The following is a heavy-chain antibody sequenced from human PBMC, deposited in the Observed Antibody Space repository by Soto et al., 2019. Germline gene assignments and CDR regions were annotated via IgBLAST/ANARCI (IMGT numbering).Heavy chain of an antibody. V-gene: IGHV1-18*04. J-gene: IGHJ4*02. CDR1: GYTFTTYG. D-gene: IGHD4-4*01. Sequence: QVQLVQSGTEVRKPGASVKVSCKTSGYTFTTYGFSWVRQAPGQGLEWMAWISTYNGDTNYAQKFQGRVTLTTDTSTRTAYMELRSLTSDDTAVYYCARRGATVRRDFDYWGQGTLVTVSS. CDR3: ARRGATVRRDFDY. CDR2: ISTYNGDT.